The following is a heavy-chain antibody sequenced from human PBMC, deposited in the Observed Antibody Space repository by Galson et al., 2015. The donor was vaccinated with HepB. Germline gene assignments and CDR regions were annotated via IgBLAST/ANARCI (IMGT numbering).Heavy chain of an antibody. CDR1: HGSINNYY. J-gene: IGHJ4*02. D-gene: IGHD5-12*01. CDR3: ARHPGRGSVGYAFDL. CDR2: IYYNGDT. V-gene: IGHV4-59*08. Sequence: ETLSLTCSVSHGSINNYYWSWIRQSPGNRLEWVGYIYYNGDTTYNPSLGYRVGMSVDTSINQVSLWLTSVTAADTAVYYCARHPGRGSVGYAFDLWGQGTLVTVSA.